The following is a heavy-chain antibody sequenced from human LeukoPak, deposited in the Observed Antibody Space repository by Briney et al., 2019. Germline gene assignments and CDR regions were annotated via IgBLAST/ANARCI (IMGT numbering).Heavy chain of an antibody. D-gene: IGHD2-2*01. CDR1: GGSFSGYY. V-gene: IGHV4-34*01. Sequence: KPSETLSLTCAVYGGSFSGYYWSWIRQPPGKGLEWIGEINHSGSTNYNPSLKSRVTISVDTSKNQFSLKLSSVTAADTAVYYCASCPPENTSCYGMDVWGQGTTVTVSS. CDR3: ASCPPENTSCYGMDV. CDR2: INHSGST. J-gene: IGHJ6*02.